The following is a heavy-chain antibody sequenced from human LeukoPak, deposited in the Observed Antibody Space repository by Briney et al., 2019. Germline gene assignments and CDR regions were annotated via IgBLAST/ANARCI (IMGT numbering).Heavy chain of an antibody. CDR3: ARALRYFDWLSTSPEYNWFDP. V-gene: IGHV3-48*03. Sequence: PGGSLRLSCAASGFTFSSYEMNWVRHAPGKGLEWVSYISSSGSTIYYADSVKGRFTISRDNAKNSLYLQMNSLRAEDTAVYYCARALRYFDWLSTSPEYNWFDPWGQGTLVTVSS. CDR2: ISSSGSTI. J-gene: IGHJ5*02. CDR1: GFTFSSYE. D-gene: IGHD3-9*01.